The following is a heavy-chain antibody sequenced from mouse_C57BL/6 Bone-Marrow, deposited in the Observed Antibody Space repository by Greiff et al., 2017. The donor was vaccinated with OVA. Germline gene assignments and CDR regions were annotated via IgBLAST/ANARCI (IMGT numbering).Heavy chain of an antibody. CDR2: IYPRSGNT. CDR1: GYTFTSYG. Sequence: LVESGAELARPGASVKLSCKASGYTFTSYGISWVKQRTGQGLEWIGEIYPRSGNTYYNEKFKGKATLTADKSSSTAYMELRSLTSEDSAVYFCARWYYYGSLDYWGQGTTLTVSS. D-gene: IGHD1-1*01. V-gene: IGHV1-81*01. CDR3: ARWYYYGSLDY. J-gene: IGHJ2*01.